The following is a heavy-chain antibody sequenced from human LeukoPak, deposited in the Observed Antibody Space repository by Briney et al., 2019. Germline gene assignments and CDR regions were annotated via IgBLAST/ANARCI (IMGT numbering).Heavy chain of an antibody. CDR2: IHHSGST. V-gene: IGHV4-34*01. D-gene: IGHD6-19*01. CDR3: ARGRYSSGWYGAYYFDY. Sequence: PSETLSLTCAVYGGSFSGYYWSWIRQPPGKGLEWMGEIHHSGSTNYNPSLKSRVTISVDTSKNQFSLKLSSVTAADTAVYYCARGRYSSGWYGAYYFDYWGQGTLVTVSS. CDR1: GGSFSGYY. J-gene: IGHJ4*02.